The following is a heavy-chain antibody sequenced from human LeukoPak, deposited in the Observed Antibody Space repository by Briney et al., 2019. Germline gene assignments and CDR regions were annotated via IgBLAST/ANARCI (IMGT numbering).Heavy chain of an antibody. Sequence: GGSLRLSCAASGFTFSDYYMTWIRQAPGKGLEWVSYINTGGSTIHFADSVKGRFTISRDNAKNSLYLQMNNLKTEDTAIYYCTSRSNDHGDYTIDYWGQGILVTVSS. CDR2: INTGGSTI. CDR3: TSRSNDHGDYTIDY. D-gene: IGHD4-17*01. V-gene: IGHV3-11*01. CDR1: GFTFSDYY. J-gene: IGHJ4*02.